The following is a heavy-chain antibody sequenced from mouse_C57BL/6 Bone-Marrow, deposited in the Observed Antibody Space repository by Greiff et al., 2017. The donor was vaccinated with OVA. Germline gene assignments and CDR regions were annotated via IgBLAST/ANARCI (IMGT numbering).Heavy chain of an antibody. CDR2: ISYSGST. CDR1: GYSITSGYD. D-gene: IGHD2-1*01. J-gene: IGHJ2*01. CDR3: AREGYGNLDY. Sequence: VQLQQSGPGMVKPSQSLSLTCTVPGYSITSGYDWHWIRHFPGNKLEWMGYISYSGSTNYNPSLKSRISITHDTSKNHFFLKLNSVTTEDTATYYCAREGYGNLDYWGQGTTLTVSS. V-gene: IGHV3-1*01.